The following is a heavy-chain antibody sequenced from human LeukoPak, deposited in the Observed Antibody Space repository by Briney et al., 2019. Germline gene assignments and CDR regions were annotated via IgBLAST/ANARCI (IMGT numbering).Heavy chain of an antibody. D-gene: IGHD3-10*01. CDR1: GYSFTSSG. CDR2: TSAYTGNT. V-gene: IGHV1-18*01. Sequence: GESLKVSCKASGYSFTSSGFTWVRQAPGQGLEWMGWTSAYTGNTNYAQKLQGRVTMTTVTSTTTAYMELRSLISDDTAVYYCARIYFGSGSFAFDIWGQGTMVTVSS. J-gene: IGHJ3*02. CDR3: ARIYFGSGSFAFDI.